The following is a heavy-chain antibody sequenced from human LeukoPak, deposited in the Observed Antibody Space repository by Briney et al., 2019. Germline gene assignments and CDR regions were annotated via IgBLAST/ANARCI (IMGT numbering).Heavy chain of an antibody. CDR1: GFTFSTYW. Sequence: PGGPLRLSFAAPGFTFSTYWMHWIRQAPGKGRLWVSRTNGDGSTTSYADSVKGRFTISRDNAKNTLYLQMNSLRVEDTAVYYCARGGLEPVDYWGQGTLVTVSS. J-gene: IGHJ4*02. CDR3: ARGGLEPVDY. D-gene: IGHD3-16*01. V-gene: IGHV3-74*01. CDR2: TNGDGSTT.